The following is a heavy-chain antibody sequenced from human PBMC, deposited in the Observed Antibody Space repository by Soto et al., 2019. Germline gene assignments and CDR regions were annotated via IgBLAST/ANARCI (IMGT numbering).Heavy chain of an antibody. CDR1: GCAFINAW. Sequence: EVQVVESGGGLESPGGSLRLSCAASGCAFINAWLSWVRQAPGKGPEWIGRSKGKVDGGTADIAAPVRGRFTMSSDDSGNMIIPQMDSLQSQDTAIYYCTTDGGVGPRPIFAYGAQGSLVTVSA. D-gene: IGHD3-16*01. CDR2: SKGKVDGGTA. CDR3: TTDGGVGPRPIFAY. V-gene: IGHV3-15*01. J-gene: IGHJ4*02.